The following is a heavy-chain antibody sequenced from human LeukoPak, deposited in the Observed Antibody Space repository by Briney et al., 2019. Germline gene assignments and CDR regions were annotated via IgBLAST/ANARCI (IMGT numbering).Heavy chain of an antibody. CDR1: GYTFTSYG. D-gene: IGHD1-26*01. CDR3: ASGIVGDRVPKYYYYGMDV. J-gene: IGHJ6*02. CDR2: ISAYNGNT. V-gene: IGHV1-18*01. Sequence: ASVKVSCKASGYTFTSYGISWVRQAPGQGLEWMGWISAYNGNTNYAQKLQGRVTITADESTSTAYMELSSLRSEDTAVYYCASGIVGDRVPKYYYYGMDVWGQGTTVTVSS.